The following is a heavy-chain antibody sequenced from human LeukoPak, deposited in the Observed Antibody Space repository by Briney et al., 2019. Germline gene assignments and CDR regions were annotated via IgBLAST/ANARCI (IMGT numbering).Heavy chain of an antibody. CDR2: ITSRGEST. V-gene: IGHV3-23*01. D-gene: IGHD3-22*01. CDR1: GFSYSIYA. J-gene: IGHJ4*02. Sequence: GGSLRLSCAASGFSYSIYAMSWDRQAPGKGLQWVSSITSRGESTWYVDSVKGRFTITRDNTENTLYLQMHSLRAEDTAVYYRARDRPNYYGSDGHYYRRDGDYWGRGTLVSVSS. CDR3: ARDRPNYYGSDGHYYRRDGDY.